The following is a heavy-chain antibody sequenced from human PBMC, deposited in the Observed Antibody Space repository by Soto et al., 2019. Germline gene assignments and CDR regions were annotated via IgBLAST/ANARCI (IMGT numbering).Heavy chain of an antibody. CDR1: GGTFSSYT. V-gene: IGHV1-69*02. CDR2: IIPILGIA. CDR3: ARSDIAVAGNWAFDI. J-gene: IGHJ3*02. D-gene: IGHD6-19*01. Sequence: QVQLVQSGAEVKKPGSSVKVSCKASGGTFSSYTISWVRQAPGQGLEWMGRIIPILGIANYAQKFQGRVTITADKSTSTAYMELSSLRSEDTAVYYCARSDIAVAGNWAFDIWGQGTMVTVSS.